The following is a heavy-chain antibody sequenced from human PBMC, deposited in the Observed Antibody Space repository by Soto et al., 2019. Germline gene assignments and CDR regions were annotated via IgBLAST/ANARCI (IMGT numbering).Heavy chain of an antibody. V-gene: IGHV3-23*01. CDR1: GFTFSSYA. D-gene: IGHD3-22*01. CDR2: ISGSGGST. Sequence: TGGSLRLSCAASGFTFSSYAMSWVRQAPGKGLEWVSAISGSGGSTYYADSVKGRFTISRDNSKNTLYLQMNSLRAEDTAVYYCASPEYYYDSSGYYPFDYWGQGTLVTVSS. J-gene: IGHJ4*02. CDR3: ASPEYYYDSSGYYPFDY.